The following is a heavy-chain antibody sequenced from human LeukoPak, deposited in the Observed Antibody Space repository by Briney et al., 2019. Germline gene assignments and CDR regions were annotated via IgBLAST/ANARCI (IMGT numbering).Heavy chain of an antibody. CDR2: IKQDGSEK. Sequence: PGGSLRLSCAASGFTFSSYWMSWVRQAPGKGLEWVANIKQDGSEKYYVDSVKGRFTISRDNAKNSLYLQMNSLRAEDTAVYYCAKCPAYSGSPTVYYFDYWGQGTLVTVSS. D-gene: IGHD1-26*01. CDR3: AKCPAYSGSPTVYYFDY. CDR1: GFTFSSYW. V-gene: IGHV3-7*01. J-gene: IGHJ4*02.